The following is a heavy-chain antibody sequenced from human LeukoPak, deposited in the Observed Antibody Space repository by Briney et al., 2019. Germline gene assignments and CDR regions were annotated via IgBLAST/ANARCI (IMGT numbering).Heavy chain of an antibody. CDR1: GYTFTSYG. D-gene: IGHD3-22*01. V-gene: IGHV1-18*01. CDR2: ISAYNGNT. Sequence: GASVKVSCKTSGYTFTSYGISWVRQAPGQGLEWMGWISAYNGNTYYAQKLQGRVTMTTDTSTSTAYMELRSLRSDDTAVYYCARYYYDSSGYYTYGDFDYWGQGTLVTVSS. CDR3: ARYYYDSSGYYTYGDFDY. J-gene: IGHJ4*02.